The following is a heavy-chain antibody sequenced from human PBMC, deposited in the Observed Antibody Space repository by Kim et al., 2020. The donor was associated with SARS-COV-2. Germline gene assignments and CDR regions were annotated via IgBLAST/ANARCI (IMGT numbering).Heavy chain of an antibody. CDR3: ARALHVPRYFDL. D-gene: IGHD3-10*02. V-gene: IGHV4-34*01. Sequence: NYNPSLKSRVTISVDTSKNQFSLKLSSVTAADTAVYYCARALHVPRYFDLWGRGTLVTVSS. J-gene: IGHJ2*01.